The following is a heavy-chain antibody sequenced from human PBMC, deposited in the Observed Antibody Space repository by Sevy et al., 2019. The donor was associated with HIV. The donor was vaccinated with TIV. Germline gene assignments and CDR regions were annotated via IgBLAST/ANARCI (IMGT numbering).Heavy chain of an antibody. CDR2: ISSSANYI. CDR1: GFTFSTYT. V-gene: IGHV3-21*01. Sequence: GGSLRLSCSASGFTFSTYTMNWVRQAPGKGLEWVSSISSSANYIYYADSLKGRFTISRDNAKNSLYLQMNSLRAEDTAVDYCAGPYGSGSWEAFDFWGQGTMVTVSS. CDR3: AGPYGSGSWEAFDF. D-gene: IGHD3-10*01. J-gene: IGHJ3*01.